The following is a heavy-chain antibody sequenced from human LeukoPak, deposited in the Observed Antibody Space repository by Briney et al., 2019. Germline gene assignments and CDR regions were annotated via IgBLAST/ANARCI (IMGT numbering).Heavy chain of an antibody. CDR1: GGSINSDY. CDR3: ARVSVVYGMDV. CDR2: MFYTGST. V-gene: IGHV4-59*01. Sequence: PSETLSLTCSVSGGSINSDYWSWIRQCPGKGLEWIGYMFYTGSTNYNPSLKSRVTMSLATSKTQFSLKLSSVTPADTAVYYCARVSVVYGMDVWGRGTTVTVSS. J-gene: IGHJ6*02.